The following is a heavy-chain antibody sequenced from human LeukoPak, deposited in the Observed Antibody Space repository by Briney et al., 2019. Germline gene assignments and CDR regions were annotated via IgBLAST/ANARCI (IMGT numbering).Heavy chain of an antibody. CDR2: IRYDGSNK. Sequence: GGSLRLSCAASGFTFSSYGMHWVRPAPGKGLEWVAFIRYDGSNKYYADSVKGRFTIYRNNSKNTLYLQMNSLRAEDTAVYYCANPKGYYDSSALIGGYWGQGTLVTVSS. CDR1: GFTFSSYG. CDR3: ANPKGYYDSSALIGGY. J-gene: IGHJ4*02. D-gene: IGHD3-22*01. V-gene: IGHV3-30*02.